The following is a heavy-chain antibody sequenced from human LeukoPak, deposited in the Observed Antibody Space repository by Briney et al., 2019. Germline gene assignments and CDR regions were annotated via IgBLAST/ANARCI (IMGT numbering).Heavy chain of an antibody. J-gene: IGHJ4*02. CDR2: IYSGGGT. D-gene: IGHD3-10*01. CDR3: ARESVVRGLDY. CDR1: GFTVGSNC. Sequence: QPGGSLRLSCVSSGFTVGSNCMSWVRQAPGRGLEWVSVIYSGGGTQYADSMKGRFTISRDNAKSSLYLQMNSLRDEDTAVYYCARESVVRGLDYWGQGTLVTVSS. V-gene: IGHV3-66*01.